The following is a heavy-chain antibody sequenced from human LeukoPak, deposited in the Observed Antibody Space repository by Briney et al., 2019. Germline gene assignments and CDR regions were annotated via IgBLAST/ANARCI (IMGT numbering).Heavy chain of an antibody. CDR2: IWYDGSNK. J-gene: IGHJ4*02. V-gene: IGHV3-33*01. CDR3: ARDGESTREYGGWVDY. CDR1: GFTFSSYG. D-gene: IGHD5-12*01. Sequence: GGSLRLSCAASGFTFSSYGMHWVRQAPGKGLEWVAVIWYDGSNKYYADSVKGRFTISRDNSKNTLYLQMNSLRAEDTAVYYCARDGESTREYGGWVDYWGQGTLVTVSS.